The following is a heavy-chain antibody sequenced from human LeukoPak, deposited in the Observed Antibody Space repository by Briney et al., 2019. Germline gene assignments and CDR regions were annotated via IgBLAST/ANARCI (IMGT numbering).Heavy chain of an antibody. J-gene: IGHJ5*02. CDR1: GGTFSSYA. D-gene: IGHD6-13*01. V-gene: IGHV1-69*04. CDR3: ASARYSSSWHMFDP. CDR2: IIPILGIA. Sequence: GGSVKVSCKASGGTFSSYAISWVRQAPGQGLKWMGRIIPILGIANYAQKFQSRVTITADKSTSTAYMELSSLRSEDTAVYYCASARYSSSWHMFDPWGQGTLVTVSS.